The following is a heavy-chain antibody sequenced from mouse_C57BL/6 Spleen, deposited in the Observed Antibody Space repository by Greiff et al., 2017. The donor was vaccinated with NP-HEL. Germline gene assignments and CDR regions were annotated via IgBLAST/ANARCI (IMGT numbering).Heavy chain of an antibody. J-gene: IGHJ3*01. D-gene: IGHD2-4*01. CDR3: ARLGDYDEEAWFAY. Sequence: EVQRVESGGDLVKPGGSLKLSCAASGFTFSSYGMSWVHQTPDKRLEWVATICSGGSYTYYPDSVKGRFTISRDNAKNTLYRQMSSLKSEDTAMYYCARLGDYDEEAWFAYWGQGTLVTVSA. CDR2: ICSGGSYT. CDR1: GFTFSSYG. V-gene: IGHV5-6*01.